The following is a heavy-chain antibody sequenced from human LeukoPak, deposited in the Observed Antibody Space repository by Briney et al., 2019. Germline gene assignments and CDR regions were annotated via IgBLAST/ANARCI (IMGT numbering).Heavy chain of an antibody. Sequence: GGSLRLSCAASGFTVSSNYMSWARQAPGKGLEWVSIIYSGGSTFYADSVKGRFAISRDNSKITLFLQMNSLRAEDTAVYYCAKHYYGSGSSYAVDIWGQGTMVTVSS. CDR3: AKHYYGSGSSYAVDI. J-gene: IGHJ3*02. V-gene: IGHV3-53*01. D-gene: IGHD3-10*01. CDR2: IYSGGST. CDR1: GFTVSSNY.